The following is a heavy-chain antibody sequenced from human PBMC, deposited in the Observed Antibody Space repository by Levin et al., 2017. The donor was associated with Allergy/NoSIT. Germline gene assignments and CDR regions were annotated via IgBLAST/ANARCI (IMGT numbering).Heavy chain of an antibody. Sequence: SETLSLTCSVSGASISGSPHYWGWVRQPPGKGLEYIGTIHFSGPTYYSPSLNNRIIISVDTSKKQISLSLASVTAADTAVYYCARLRGHGDYYIDSWGQGALVTVSS. V-gene: IGHV4-39*01. D-gene: IGHD4-17*01. CDR1: GASISGSPHY. CDR3: ARLRGHGDYYIDS. J-gene: IGHJ4*02. CDR2: IHFSGPT.